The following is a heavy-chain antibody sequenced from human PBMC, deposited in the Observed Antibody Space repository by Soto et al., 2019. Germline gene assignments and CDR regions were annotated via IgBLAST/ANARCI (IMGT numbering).Heavy chain of an antibody. CDR1: GYSFTSYW. CDR3: AKFPNWNDSFDI. J-gene: IGHJ3*02. D-gene: IGHD1-20*01. Sequence: GESLKISCKGSGYSFTSYWIGWGRQMPGKGLEGMGIIYPGDSDTRYSPSFQGQVNISAAQSISTDYLQWSSLKASDTAMYYCAKFPNWNDSFDIWGQGTMVTVSS. V-gene: IGHV5-51*01. CDR2: IYPGDSDT.